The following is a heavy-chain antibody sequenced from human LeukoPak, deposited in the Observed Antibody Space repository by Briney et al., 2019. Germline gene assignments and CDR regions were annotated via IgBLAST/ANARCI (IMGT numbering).Heavy chain of an antibody. J-gene: IGHJ4*02. Sequence: GGSLRLSCAASGFTFSGSAMHWVRQAPGKGLEWVAVISYDGSNKYYADSVKGRFTISRDNSKNTLYLQMNSLRAEDTAVYYCASEYSSSSGLDYWGQGTLVTVSS. CDR2: ISYDGSNK. CDR1: GFTFSGSA. D-gene: IGHD6-6*01. V-gene: IGHV3-30-3*01. CDR3: ASEYSSSSGLDY.